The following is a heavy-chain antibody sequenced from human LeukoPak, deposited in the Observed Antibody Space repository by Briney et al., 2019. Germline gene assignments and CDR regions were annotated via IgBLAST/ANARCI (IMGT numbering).Heavy chain of an antibody. V-gene: IGHV3-30*03. CDR3: ARIAGGFDY. Sequence: GGSLRLSCAASGFPFSDYGMHWVRQAPGKGLEWVAAISHDGNYEYYAVAVKGRFTISRDNSRNTQYLQMSSLRDEDTAVYYCARIAGGFDYWGQGALVTVSS. J-gene: IGHJ4*02. CDR2: ISHDGNYE. CDR1: GFPFSDYG. D-gene: IGHD6-13*01.